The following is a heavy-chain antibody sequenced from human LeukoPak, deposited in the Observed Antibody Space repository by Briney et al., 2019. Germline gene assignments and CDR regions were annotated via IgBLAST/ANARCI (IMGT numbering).Heavy chain of an antibody. D-gene: IGHD3-22*01. CDR3: ARGYTMIVLGRVAFDY. CDR2: VNHSGST. V-gene: IGHV4-34*01. CDR1: GGSFSGYY. Sequence: SETLSLTCAVYGGSFSGYYWSWIRQPPGKGLEWIGEVNHSGSTNYNPSLKSRVTISVDTSKKQFSLKLSSVTAADTAVYYCARGYTMIVLGRVAFDYWGQGTLVTVSS. J-gene: IGHJ4*02.